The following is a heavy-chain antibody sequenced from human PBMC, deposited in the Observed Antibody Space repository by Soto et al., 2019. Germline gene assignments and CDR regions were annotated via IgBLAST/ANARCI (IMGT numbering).Heavy chain of an antibody. D-gene: IGHD3-22*01. V-gene: IGHV3-23*01. CDR3: AKVERYYYDSSGYYSSPLF. CDR2: ISGSGGTT. J-gene: IGHJ4*02. CDR1: GFTLSSYA. Sequence: EVQLLESGGGLVQPGGSLRLSCAASGFTLSSYARSWVRQAPGKGLEWVSAISGSGGTTYYADSVKGRFTISRDTSKNTLYLQMNSLRAEDTTVYYCAKVERYYYDSSGYYSSPLFWGQGTLVTVSS.